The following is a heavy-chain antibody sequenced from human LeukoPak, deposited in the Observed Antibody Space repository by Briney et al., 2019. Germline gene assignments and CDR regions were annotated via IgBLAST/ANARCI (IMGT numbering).Heavy chain of an antibody. CDR2: ISYDGSNK. CDR3: ARRGPSTAYFDQ. J-gene: IGHJ4*02. Sequence: GGSLRLSCAASGFTFSSYGMHWVRQAPGKGLEWVAVISYDGSNKYYADSVKGRFTISRDNSKNTLYLQMNSLRAEDTAVYYCARRGPSTAYFDQWGQGTLVTVSS. D-gene: IGHD4-17*01. CDR1: GFTFSSYG. V-gene: IGHV3-30*03.